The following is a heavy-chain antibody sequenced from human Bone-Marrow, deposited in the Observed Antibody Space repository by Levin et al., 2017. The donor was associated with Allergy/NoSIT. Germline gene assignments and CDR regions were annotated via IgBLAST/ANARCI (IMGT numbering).Heavy chain of an antibody. D-gene: IGHD2-21*02. CDR2: ISAYNGNT. Sequence: ASVKVSCKASGYTFNTSGISWVRQAPGQGLEWLGWISAYNGNTDRAQKFQDRLTMTIDTSTSTAYMELRTLRSDDTAVYYCARVPWENGDLNYWGQGTLVTVSS. CDR3: ARVPWENGDLNY. V-gene: IGHV1-18*01. CDR1: GYTFNTSG. J-gene: IGHJ4*02.